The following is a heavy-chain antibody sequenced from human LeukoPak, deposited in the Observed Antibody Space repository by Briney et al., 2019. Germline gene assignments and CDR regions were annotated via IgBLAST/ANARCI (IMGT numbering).Heavy chain of an antibody. CDR1: GGSFSGYY. D-gene: IGHD3-9*01. V-gene: IGHV4-34*01. J-gene: IGHJ5*02. Sequence: SETLSLTCAVYGGSFSGYYWSWIRQPPGKGLEWIGEINHSGSSNYNPSLKSRVTISVDTSKNQFSPKLSSVTAADTAVYYCARTPDIPKHNWFDPWGQGTLVTVSS. CDR3: ARTPDIPKHNWFDP. CDR2: INHSGSS.